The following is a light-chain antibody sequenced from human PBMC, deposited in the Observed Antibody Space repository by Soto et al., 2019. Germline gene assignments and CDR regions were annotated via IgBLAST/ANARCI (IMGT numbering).Light chain of an antibody. J-gene: IGKJ5*01. CDR2: DAS. V-gene: IGKV3-11*01. CDR1: QIVSRY. Sequence: EIVLTQSPATLSLSPGERATLSCRASQIVSRYLAWYQQKPGQAPRLLIYDASSRATGIPARFSGSGSGTDFTLTISSLEPEDFAVYYCQQRSNWPSITFGQGTRLEIK. CDR3: QQRSNWPSIT.